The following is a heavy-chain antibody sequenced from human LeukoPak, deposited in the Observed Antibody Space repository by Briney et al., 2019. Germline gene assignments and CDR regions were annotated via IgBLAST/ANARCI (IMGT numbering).Heavy chain of an antibody. CDR2: FYHSGST. D-gene: IGHD2-15*01. CDR1: GYSISTGYY. V-gene: IGHV4-38-2*02. CDR3: ARHIVVVVAATPLYSFDY. J-gene: IGHJ4*02. Sequence: SETLSLTCTVSGYSISTGYYWDWIRQPPGKGLEWIGTFYHSGSTYYNPSLKSRVTISVDTSKNQFSLKLSSVTAADTAVYYCARHIVVVVAATPLYSFDYWGQGTLVTVSS.